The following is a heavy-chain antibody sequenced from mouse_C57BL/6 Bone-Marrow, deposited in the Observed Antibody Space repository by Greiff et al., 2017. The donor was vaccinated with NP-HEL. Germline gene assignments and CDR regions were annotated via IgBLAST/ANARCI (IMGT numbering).Heavy chain of an antibody. CDR2: IRNKANNHAT. J-gene: IGHJ1*03. Sequence: DVMLVESGGGLVQPGGSMKLSCAASGFTFSDAWMDWVRQSPEKGLEWVAEIRNKANNHATYYAESVKGRFTISRDDSKSSVYLQMNSLRAEDTGIYYCTRGHYYGSSHWYFDVWGTGTTVTVSS. D-gene: IGHD1-1*01. CDR3: TRGHYYGSSHWYFDV. CDR1: GFTFSDAW. V-gene: IGHV6-6*01.